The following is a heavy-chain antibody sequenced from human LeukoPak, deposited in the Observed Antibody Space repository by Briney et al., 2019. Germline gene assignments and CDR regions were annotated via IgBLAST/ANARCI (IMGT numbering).Heavy chain of an antibody. CDR3: AHRVAGFSSSWYLYYFDY. CDR1: GFSLGTRGVG. J-gene: IGHJ4*02. V-gene: IGHV2-5*02. Sequence: SGPTLLNPTPTLTLTCTFSGFSLGTRGVGVGWIRQPPGKALEWLSLSYWDEDKRYSPALKSRHTSTKESTKRQVDRTMTNMDPVDTATYYCAHRVAGFSSSWYLYYFDYWGQGTLVTVSS. CDR2: SYWDEDK. D-gene: IGHD6-13*01.